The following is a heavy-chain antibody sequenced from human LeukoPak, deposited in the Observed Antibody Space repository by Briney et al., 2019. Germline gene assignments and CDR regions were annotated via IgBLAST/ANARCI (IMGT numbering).Heavy chain of an antibody. Sequence: ASVKVSCKASGYSFTNYDISWVRQAPGQGLEWMGWINPNSGGTNYAQKFQGRVTMTRDTSISTAYMELSRLRSDDTAVYYCATGIFGHYFDYWGQGTLVTVSS. V-gene: IGHV1-2*02. CDR1: GYSFTNYD. J-gene: IGHJ4*02. D-gene: IGHD2-15*01. CDR3: ATGIFGHYFDY. CDR2: INPNSGGT.